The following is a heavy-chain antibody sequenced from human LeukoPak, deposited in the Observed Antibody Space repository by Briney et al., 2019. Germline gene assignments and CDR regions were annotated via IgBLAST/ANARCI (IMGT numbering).Heavy chain of an antibody. CDR3: AKVAGDRMDY. V-gene: IGHV1-18*01. CDR2: SSANTGKT. J-gene: IGHJ4*01. Sequence: GASVKVSCKASGYTFATYGFCWVRQAPGHGLEWMGWSSANTGKTDYARKFQGRVTMTTDTSTSTAYMELRSLRPDDTAVYYRAKVAGDRMDYWGQGTLLTVSS. CDR1: GYTFATYG. D-gene: IGHD6-13*01.